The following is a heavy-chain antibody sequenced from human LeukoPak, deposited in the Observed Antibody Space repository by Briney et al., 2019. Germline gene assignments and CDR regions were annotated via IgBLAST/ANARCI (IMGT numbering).Heavy chain of an antibody. V-gene: IGHV1-18*01. CDR1: GYTFTSDG. CDR2: ISAYNGNT. CDR3: ARDLSQLGFDY. D-gene: IGHD1-1*01. Sequence: ASVKVSCKASGYTFTSDGISWVRQAPGQGLEWMRWISAYNGNTNYAQNLQGRVTMTTDTSTSTAYMELRSLRSDDTAVYYCARDLSQLGFDYWGQGTLVTVSS. J-gene: IGHJ4*02.